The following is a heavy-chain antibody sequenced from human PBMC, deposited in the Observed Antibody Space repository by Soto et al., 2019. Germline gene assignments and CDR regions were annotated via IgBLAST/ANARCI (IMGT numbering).Heavy chain of an antibody. V-gene: IGHV4-34*01. CDR1: GGSFSGYY. CDR2: INHSGST. Sequence: QVQLQQWGAGLLKPSETLSLTCAVYGGSFSGYYWSWIRQPPGKGLEWIGEINHSGSTNYNPSLKSRVTISVDTSKNQFSLKLSSVTAADTAVYYCARVPYYYGSGSYHVIDYWGQGTLVTVSS. J-gene: IGHJ4*02. D-gene: IGHD3-10*01. CDR3: ARVPYYYGSGSYHVIDY.